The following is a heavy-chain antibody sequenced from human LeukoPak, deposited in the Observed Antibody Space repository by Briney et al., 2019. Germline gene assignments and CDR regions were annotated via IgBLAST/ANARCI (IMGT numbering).Heavy chain of an antibody. CDR1: GGSFSGYY. V-gene: IGHV4-34*01. J-gene: IGHJ3*01. Sequence: PSETLSLTCAVYGGSFSGYYWSWIRQPPGKGLEWIGEISHSGSTNYNPSLKSRVTISVDTSKNQFSLKLSSVTAADTAVYYCARGPPYGSGTPAWGQGTMVTVSS. D-gene: IGHD3-10*01. CDR2: ISHSGST. CDR3: ARGPPYGSGTPA.